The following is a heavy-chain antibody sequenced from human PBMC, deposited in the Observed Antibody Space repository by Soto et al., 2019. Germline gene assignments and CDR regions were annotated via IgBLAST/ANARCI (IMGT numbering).Heavy chain of an antibody. CDR1: GFTFSSYW. J-gene: IGHJ4*02. V-gene: IGHV3-7*01. Sequence: DVQLVESGGGLVQPGGSLRLSCAASGFTFSSYWMSWVRQAPGKGLEWVANIKQDGSEKYYVDSVNGRFTISRDNAKNALYVQMNSLRAEDTAVYYCAREKRANGYFDYWGQGTLVTVAS. CDR3: AREKRANGYFDY. CDR2: IKQDGSEK.